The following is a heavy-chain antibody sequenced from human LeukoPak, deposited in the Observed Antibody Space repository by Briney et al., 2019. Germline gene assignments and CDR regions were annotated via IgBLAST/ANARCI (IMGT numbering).Heavy chain of an antibody. D-gene: IGHD3-10*01. CDR3: AKDRRAGSYDY. V-gene: IGHV3-23*01. CDR1: GFTFSSYA. J-gene: IGHJ4*02. CDR2: ISGSGGST. Sequence: GGSLRLSCAASGFTFSSYAMTWVRQAPGKGLEWVSGISGSGGSTHYADSVKGRFTISRDNSKNTLYLQMNSLRAEDTAVYYCAKDRRAGSYDYWGQGTLVTVSS.